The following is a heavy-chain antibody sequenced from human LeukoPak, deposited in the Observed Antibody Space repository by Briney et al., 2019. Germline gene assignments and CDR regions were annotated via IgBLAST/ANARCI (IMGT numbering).Heavy chain of an antibody. D-gene: IGHD6-19*01. CDR2: IYHSGST. Sequence: PSETLSLTCAVSGYSISSGYYWGWIRQPPGKGLEWIGSIYHSGSTHYNPSLKSRVTISVDTSKNQFSLKLTSVTAADTAVYYCAMYSSGWYKNYWGQGTLVTVSS. CDR1: GYSISSGYY. J-gene: IGHJ4*02. V-gene: IGHV4-38-2*01. CDR3: AMYSSGWYKNY.